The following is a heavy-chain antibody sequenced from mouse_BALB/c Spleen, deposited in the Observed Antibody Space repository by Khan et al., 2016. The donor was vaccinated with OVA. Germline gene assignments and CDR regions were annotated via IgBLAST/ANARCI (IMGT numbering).Heavy chain of an antibody. CDR1: GFSLTSYA. J-gene: IGHJ2*01. V-gene: IGHV2-9*02. CDR3: ARNREPDYFDY. CDR2: IWAGGST. Sequence: QVQLKQSGPGLVAPSQSLSITCTVTGFSLTSYAIHWIRQPPGKGLEWLGVIWAGGSTNYNSALMSRLSISKDNSKSQVFLKMNSLQTHDTAIYYCARNREPDYFDYWGQGTTVTVSS.